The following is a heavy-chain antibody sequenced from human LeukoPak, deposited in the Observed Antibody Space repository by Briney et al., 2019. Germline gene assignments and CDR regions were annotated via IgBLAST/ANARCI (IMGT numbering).Heavy chain of an antibody. J-gene: IGHJ4*02. CDR1: GXTXXSYW. CDR3: ARDLGGSGPTPIDY. CDR2: VSSDGRNT. D-gene: IGHD4-23*01. Sequence: LRLSCAXSGXTXXSYWMHWVRQAPGEGGVWVSRVSSDGRNTIYADSVKGRFTISRDNAMNTLYLQMNSLRAEDTAVYYCARDLGGSGPTPIDYWGQGILVTVSS. V-gene: IGHV3-74*01.